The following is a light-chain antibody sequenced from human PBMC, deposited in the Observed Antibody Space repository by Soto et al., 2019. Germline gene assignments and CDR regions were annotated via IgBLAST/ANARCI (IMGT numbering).Light chain of an antibody. Sequence: IPLAASTSPLSAYVAARVTILCRASQSISNWLAWYQQQPGKAPNVLIYKASNLKSGVPSRFSGSGSGTEFSLTISNLQPDDCATYYCQQYENYWTFGQGTKV. J-gene: IGKJ1*01. V-gene: IGKV1-5*03. CDR1: QSISNW. CDR3: QQYENYWT. CDR2: KAS.